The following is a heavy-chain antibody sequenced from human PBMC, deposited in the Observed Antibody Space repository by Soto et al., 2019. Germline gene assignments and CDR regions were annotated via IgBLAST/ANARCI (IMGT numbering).Heavy chain of an antibody. Sequence: QDQLVQSGAEVKKPGASVKVSCKLSGYTLSESSMHWVRQTPGKGLEWMGGLDSENGETIYAQKFQGRVTMTEDTSTDTAYMELRSLRSADTAREYCAIERFTYDNSAWVDPLGQGTLVTASS. CDR2: LDSENGET. V-gene: IGHV1-24*01. CDR3: AIERFTYDNSAWVDP. D-gene: IGHD4-4*01. J-gene: IGHJ5*02. CDR1: GYTLSESS.